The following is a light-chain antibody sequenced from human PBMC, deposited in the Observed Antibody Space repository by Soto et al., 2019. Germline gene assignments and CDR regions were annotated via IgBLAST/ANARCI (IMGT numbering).Light chain of an antibody. CDR2: KAS. V-gene: IGKV1-5*03. J-gene: IGKJ1*01. CDR1: QSICSW. CDR3: QHYTSYSEA. Sequence: SQMTPSPSPLSGTVGDRVTITCRARQSICSWLAWYQQPLGTAPKLLIYKASPLTCGVPSRFSGSGSGTEFTLTISSLQPDDFATYYCQHYTSYSEAFGQGTKVGIK.